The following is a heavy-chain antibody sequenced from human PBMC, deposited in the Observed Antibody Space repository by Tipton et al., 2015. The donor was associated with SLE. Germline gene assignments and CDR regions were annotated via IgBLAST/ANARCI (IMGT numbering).Heavy chain of an antibody. CDR1: GGSFSGYH. CDR2: IYHTGST. CDR3: ARGYSSSWNYYYGMDV. Sequence: TLSLTCAVNGGSFSGYHWSWIRQPPGKGLEFIGEIYHTGSTNYNPSLQSRVSISLDTSTDQFSLKLRSVTAADTAVYYCARGYSSSWNYYYGMDVWGQGTTVTVSS. J-gene: IGHJ6*02. D-gene: IGHD6-13*01. V-gene: IGHV4-34*01.